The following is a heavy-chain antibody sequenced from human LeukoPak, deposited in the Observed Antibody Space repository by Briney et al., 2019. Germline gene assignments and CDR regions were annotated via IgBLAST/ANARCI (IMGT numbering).Heavy chain of an antibody. CDR1: GGTFSSYA. J-gene: IGHJ6*03. D-gene: IGHD3-10*01. CDR3: ARALDYYGSGSYILPGYYMDV. Sequence: GASVKVSCKASGGTFSSYAISWVRQAPGQGLEWMGGIIPIFGTANYAQKFQGRVTITADESTSTAYMELSSLRSEDTAVYYCARALDYYGSGSYILPGYYMDVWGKGTTVTISS. V-gene: IGHV1-69*13. CDR2: IIPIFGTA.